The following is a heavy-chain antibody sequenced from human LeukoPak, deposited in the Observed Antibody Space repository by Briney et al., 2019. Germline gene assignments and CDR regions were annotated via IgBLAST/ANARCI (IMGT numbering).Heavy chain of an antibody. CDR3: ARGRYYYDSSGYYHFDY. J-gene: IGHJ4*02. V-gene: IGHV4-34*01. CDR1: GGSISSYY. Sequence: SETLSLTCTVSGGSISSYYWSWIRQPPGKGLEWIGEINHSGSTNYNPSLKSRVTISVDTSKNQFSLKLSSVTAADTAVYYCARGRYYYDSSGYYHFDYWGQGTLVTVSS. CDR2: INHSGST. D-gene: IGHD3-22*01.